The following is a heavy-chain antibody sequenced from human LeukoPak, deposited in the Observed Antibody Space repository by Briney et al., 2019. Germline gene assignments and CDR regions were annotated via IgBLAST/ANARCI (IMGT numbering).Heavy chain of an antibody. J-gene: IGHJ2*01. D-gene: IGHD2-15*01. Sequence: ASVKVSCKASGYTFTSYDINWVRQATGQGLEWMGWMNPNSGNTGYAQKFQGRVTMTRNTSISTAYMELSSLRSEDTAVYYCARISTYSRYFDLWGRGTLVTVS. CDR1: GYTFTSYD. CDR2: MNPNSGNT. CDR3: ARISTYSRYFDL. V-gene: IGHV1-8*01.